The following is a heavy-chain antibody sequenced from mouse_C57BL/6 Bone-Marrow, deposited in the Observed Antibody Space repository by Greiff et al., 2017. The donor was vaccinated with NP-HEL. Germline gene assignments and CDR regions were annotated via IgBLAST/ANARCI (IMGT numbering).Heavy chain of an antibody. V-gene: IGHV1-15*01. CDR1: GYTFTDYE. J-gene: IGHJ1*03. D-gene: IGHD1-1*01. CDR2: IDPETGGT. Sequence: VQLQQSGAELVRPGASVTLSCKASGYTFTDYEMHWVKQTPVHGLEWIGAIDPETGGTAYNQKFKGKAILTADKSSSTAYMELRSLTSEDSAVYYCTRERGSTTEERYFDVWGTGTTVTVSS. CDR3: TRERGSTTEERYFDV.